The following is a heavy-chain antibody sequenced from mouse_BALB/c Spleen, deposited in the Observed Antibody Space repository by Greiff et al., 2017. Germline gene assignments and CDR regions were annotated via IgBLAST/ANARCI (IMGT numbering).Heavy chain of an antibody. J-gene: IGHJ4*01. Sequence: EVQRVESGGGLVQPGGSLRLSCATSGFTFTDYYMSWVRQPPGKALEWLGFIRNKANGYTTEYSASVKGRFTISRDNSQSILYLQMNTLRAEDSATYYCARAPMDYWGQGTSVTVSS. V-gene: IGHV7-3*02. CDR1: GFTFTDYY. CDR3: ARAPMDY. CDR2: IRNKANGYTT.